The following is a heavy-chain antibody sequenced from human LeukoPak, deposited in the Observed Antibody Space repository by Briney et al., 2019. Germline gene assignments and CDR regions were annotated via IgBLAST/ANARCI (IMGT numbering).Heavy chain of an antibody. Sequence: TGGSLRLSCAASGFTFSSYGMYWVRQAPGKGLEWVAVIWYDGSNKYYADSVKGRFTISRDNSKNTLYLQMNSLRAEDTAVYYCARGGVNDFWSGYYTGIGDYYYMDVWGKGTTVTVSS. V-gene: IGHV3-33*01. D-gene: IGHD3-3*01. CDR3: ARGGVNDFWSGYYTGIGDYYYMDV. CDR1: GFTFSSYG. CDR2: IWYDGSNK. J-gene: IGHJ6*03.